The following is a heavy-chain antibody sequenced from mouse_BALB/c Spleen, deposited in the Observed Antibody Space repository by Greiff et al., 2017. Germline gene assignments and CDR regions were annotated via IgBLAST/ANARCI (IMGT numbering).Heavy chain of an antibody. V-gene: IGHV14-4*02. CDR3: NAPYLRAMDY. Sequence: VQLQQSGAELVRSGASVKLSCTASGFNIKDYYMHWVKQRPEQGLEWIGWIDPENGDTEYAPKFQGKATMTADTSSNTAYLQLSSLTSEDTAVYYCNAPYLRAMDYWGQGTSVTVSS. J-gene: IGHJ4*01. CDR2: IDPENGDT. CDR1: GFNIKDYY. D-gene: IGHD5-5*01.